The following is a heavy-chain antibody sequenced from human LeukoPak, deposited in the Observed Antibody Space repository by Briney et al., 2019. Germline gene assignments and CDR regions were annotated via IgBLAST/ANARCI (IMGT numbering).Heavy chain of an antibody. CDR1: GFTFSSYS. Sequence: GGSLRLACAASGFTFSSYSMNWVRQAPGKGLEWVSVIYSGGSTYYADSVKGRFTISRDNSKNTLYLQMNSLRAEDTAVYYCARGYCSSTSCTDYYYGMDVWGQGTTVTVSS. CDR2: IYSGGST. CDR3: ARGYCSSTSCTDYYYGMDV. V-gene: IGHV3-53*01. J-gene: IGHJ6*02. D-gene: IGHD2-2*01.